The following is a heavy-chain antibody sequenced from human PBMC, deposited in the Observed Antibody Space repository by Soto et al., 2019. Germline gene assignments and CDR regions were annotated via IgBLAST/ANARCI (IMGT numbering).Heavy chain of an antibody. CDR2: INPNSGGT. CDR3: ARDASYYYGSGSYHLDV. V-gene: IGHV1-2*04. Sequence: ASVKVSCKASGYTFTGYYMHWVRQAPGQGLEWMGWINPNSGGTNYAQKFQGWVTMTRDTSISTAYMELSRLRSDDTAVYYCARDASYYYGSGSYHLDVWGKGTTVTVSS. J-gene: IGHJ6*04. D-gene: IGHD3-10*01. CDR1: GYTFTGYY.